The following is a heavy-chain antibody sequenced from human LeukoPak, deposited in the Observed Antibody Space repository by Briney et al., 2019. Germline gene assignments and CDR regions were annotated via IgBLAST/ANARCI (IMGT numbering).Heavy chain of an antibody. D-gene: IGHD5-24*01. J-gene: IGHJ4*02. V-gene: IGHV3-23*01. CDR2: ISPSGDIT. CDR1: GFIFSSHG. Sequence: GGTLRLSCAASGFIFSSHGMNWVRQAPGKGLEWVSGISPSGDITYYADSVKGRFTISRDNSKNTVYLQMDSLRFEDAAVYYCAKAPGGMAIYYFDYWGQGTLVTVSS. CDR3: AKAPGGMAIYYFDY.